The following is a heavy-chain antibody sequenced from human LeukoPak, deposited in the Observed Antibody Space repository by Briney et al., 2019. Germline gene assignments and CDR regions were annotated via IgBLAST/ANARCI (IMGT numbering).Heavy chain of an antibody. V-gene: IGHV3-13*01. CDR1: GFTLSSYD. J-gene: IGHJ4*02. CDR2: IGTAGDT. CDR3: ARGNRYSGSKRYYFDY. D-gene: IGHD1-26*01. Sequence: GGSLRLSCAASGFTLSSYDMHWVRQATGKGLEWVSAIGTAGDTYYPGSVKGRFTISRENAKNSLYLQMNSLRAGDTAVYYCARGNRYSGSKRYYFDYWGQGTLVTVSS.